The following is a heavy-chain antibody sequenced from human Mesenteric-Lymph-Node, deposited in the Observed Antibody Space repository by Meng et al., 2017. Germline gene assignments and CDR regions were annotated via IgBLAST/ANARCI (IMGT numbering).Heavy chain of an antibody. CDR1: GFTVSRKY. CDR2: MYSGGTA. J-gene: IGHJ4*02. D-gene: IGHD2-21*01. Sequence: ELHLVYSGGGLVQLWGSLRLACAASGFTVSRKYMTWVRQAPGKGLEWVSLMYSGGTASYADSVKGRFTILRDNSKNTLYLQMNNLRAEDTAIYYCASRDIYSFDFLGQGTLVTVSS. V-gene: IGHV3-66*01. CDR3: ASRDIYSFDF.